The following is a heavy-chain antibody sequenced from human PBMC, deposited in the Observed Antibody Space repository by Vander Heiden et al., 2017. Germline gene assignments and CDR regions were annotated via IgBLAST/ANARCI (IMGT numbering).Heavy chain of an antibody. Sequence: QVHLVQSGAEVKKPGSSVRVSCKASGGAFSTYAFSWVRRAPGQGLEWMGGIIPLFGTTNYAQKFQGRVTITADKSTSTAYMELSSLKSDDTAVYYCAAKYRNGYNTETYYFYAMDVWGQGTTVTVSS. D-gene: IGHD5-12*01. J-gene: IGHJ6*02. CDR2: IIPLFGTT. CDR3: AAKYRNGYNTETYYFYAMDV. CDR1: GGAFSTYA. V-gene: IGHV1-69*06.